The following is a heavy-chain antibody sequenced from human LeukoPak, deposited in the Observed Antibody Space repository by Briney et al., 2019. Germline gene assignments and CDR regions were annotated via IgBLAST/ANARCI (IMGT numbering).Heavy chain of an antibody. Sequence: PGGSLRLSCAASGFSFGGFSMSWVRQAPGKGLQWVATMKEYGSDIFYVDSVKGRFTISRDNAKNSLYLQMNSLRDEDTAVYYCAKVRANRFASFDYWGQGTLVTVSS. J-gene: IGHJ4*02. CDR2: MKEYGSDI. CDR1: GFSFGGFS. V-gene: IGHV3-7*03. CDR3: AKVRANRFASFDY. D-gene: IGHD1/OR15-1a*01.